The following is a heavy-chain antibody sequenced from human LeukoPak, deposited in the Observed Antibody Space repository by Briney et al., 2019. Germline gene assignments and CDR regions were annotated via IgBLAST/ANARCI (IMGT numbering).Heavy chain of an antibody. CDR1: GFTFDDYA. CDR2: ISWNSGSI. J-gene: IGHJ4*02. D-gene: IGHD3-16*01. CDR3: AKEDRRGRHFDY. Sequence: PGGSLRLSCAASGFTFDDYAMHWVRQAPGKGLEWVSGISWNSGSIGYADSVKGRFIISRDNAKNSLYLQMNSLRAEDTALYYCAKEDRRGRHFDYWGQGTLVTVSS. V-gene: IGHV3-9*01.